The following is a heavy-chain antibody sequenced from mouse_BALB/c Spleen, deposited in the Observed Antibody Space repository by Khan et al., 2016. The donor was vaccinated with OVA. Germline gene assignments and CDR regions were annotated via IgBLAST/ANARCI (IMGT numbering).Heavy chain of an antibody. D-gene: IGHD1-1*01. CDR1: GYSIPSDYA. CDR3: ARVYGGDFDY. V-gene: IGHV3-2*02. J-gene: IGHJ2*01. CDR2: ISYSGNT. Sequence: EVKLLESGPGLVKPSQSLSLTCTVTGYSIPSDYAWNWIRQFPGNKLEWMGFISYSGNTNYNPSLKSRISITRDTSKNQFFLQLNSVTTEDTATYYCARVYGGDFDYWGQGTTLTVSS.